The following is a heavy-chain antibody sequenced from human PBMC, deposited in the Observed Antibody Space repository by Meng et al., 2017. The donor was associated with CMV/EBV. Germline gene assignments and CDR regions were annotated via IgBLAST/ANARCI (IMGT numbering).Heavy chain of an antibody. Sequence: GESLKISCAASGFTFSSYWMSWVRQAPGKGLEWVAVIWYDGSNKYYADSVKGRFTISRDNSKNTLYLQMNSLRAEDTAVYYCAKDPRYYCGGDCYPAIYFDYWGQGTLVTVSS. CDR1: GFTFSSYW. CDR2: IWYDGSNK. V-gene: IGHV3-33*06. J-gene: IGHJ4*02. D-gene: IGHD2-21*01. CDR3: AKDPRYYCGGDCYPAIYFDY.